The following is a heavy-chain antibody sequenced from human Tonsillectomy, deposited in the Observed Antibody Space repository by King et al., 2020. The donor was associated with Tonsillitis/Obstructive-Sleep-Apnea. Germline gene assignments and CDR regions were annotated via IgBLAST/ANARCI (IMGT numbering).Heavy chain of an antibody. D-gene: IGHD6-13*01. Sequence: VQLVESGGGLIQPGGSLRLSCAASGFSVSNTYMSWVRQAPGKGLEWVSVIYSGGNTYYADSVKGRFTISRDNSKNTLYLQINRLRAEDTVVYYCARDPGGIADYWGQGTLVTVSS. CDR2: IYSGGNT. CDR1: GFSVSNTY. J-gene: IGHJ4*02. V-gene: IGHV3-53*01. CDR3: ARDPGGIADY.